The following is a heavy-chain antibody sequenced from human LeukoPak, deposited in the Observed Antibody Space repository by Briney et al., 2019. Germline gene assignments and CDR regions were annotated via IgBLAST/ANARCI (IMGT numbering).Heavy chain of an antibody. V-gene: IGHV4-59*01. D-gene: IGHD3-16*01. CDR3: ARDTLILGDAFDI. J-gene: IGHJ3*02. CDR1: GGSISGYY. Sequence: SETLSLTCTVSGGSISGYYWSWIRQPPGKGLEWIAYIYYNGISNYNPSLKSRVIISVDSSKNRFSLKLTSVTAADTAVYYCARDTLILGDAFDIWGQGTMVTVSS. CDR2: IYYNGIS.